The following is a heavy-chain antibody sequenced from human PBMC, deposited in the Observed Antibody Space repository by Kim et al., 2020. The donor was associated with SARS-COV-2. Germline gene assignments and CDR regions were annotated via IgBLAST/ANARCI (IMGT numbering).Heavy chain of an antibody. V-gene: IGHV3-73*01. J-gene: IGHJ6*03. D-gene: IGHD2-15*01. CDR1: GFTFSGSA. Sequence: GGSLRLSCAASGFTFSGSAMHWVRQASGKGLEWVGRIRSKANSYATAYAASVKGRFTISRDDSKNTAYLQMNSLKTEDTAVYYCTRHAGYCSGGSCHPGYYYYMDVWGKGTTVTVSS. CDR2: IRSKANSYAT. CDR3: TRHAGYCSGGSCHPGYYYYMDV.